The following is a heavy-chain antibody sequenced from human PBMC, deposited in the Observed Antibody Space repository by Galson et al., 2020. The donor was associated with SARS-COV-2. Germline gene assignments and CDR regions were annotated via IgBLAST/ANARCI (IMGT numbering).Heavy chain of an antibody. J-gene: IGHJ4*02. CDR3: ARGGGDGGTGFDY. D-gene: IGHD3-16*01. CDR1: GYSISSGYY. CDR2: IYHTWDT. Sequence: SETLSLTCTVSGYSISSGYYWGWIRQPPGKGLEWIGSIYHTWDTYYSPSLKSRVTISVDTSKNQFSLKLRSVTAADLAVYYCARGGGDGGTGFDYWGQGTLVTVSS. V-gene: IGHV4-38-2*02.